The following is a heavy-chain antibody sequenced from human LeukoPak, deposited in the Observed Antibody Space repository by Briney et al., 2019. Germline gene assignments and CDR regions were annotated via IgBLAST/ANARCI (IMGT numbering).Heavy chain of an antibody. D-gene: IGHD6-13*01. CDR3: ARESSLGYSNSWFDY. CDR1: GGSISLSYYY. J-gene: IGHJ4*02. CDR2: VYYSGTT. V-gene: IGHV4-39*07. Sequence: SETLSLTCSVSGGSISLSYYYWGWIRQPPGKALEWIGSVYYSGTTSYNPSLKSRVTISVDTSKNQFSLKLSSVTAADTAVYYCARESSLGYSNSWFDYWGQGTLVAVSS.